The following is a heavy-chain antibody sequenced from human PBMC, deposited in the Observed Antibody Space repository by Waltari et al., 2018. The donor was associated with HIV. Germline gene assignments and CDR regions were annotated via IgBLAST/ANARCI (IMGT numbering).Heavy chain of an antibody. D-gene: IGHD6-13*01. CDR2: INQDGSVK. CDR1: RFPFSNYW. J-gene: IGHJ4*02. CDR3: ARVGYSSSSIDY. Sequence: EVQLVESGGGLVQPGGSLRLSCAASRFPFSNYWMRWVRQAPGKGLEWVANINQDGSVKYYVDSLKGRFTISRDNAKNSQYLQMNSLRAEDTAVYYCARVGYSSSSIDYWGQGTLVTVSS. V-gene: IGHV3-7*01.